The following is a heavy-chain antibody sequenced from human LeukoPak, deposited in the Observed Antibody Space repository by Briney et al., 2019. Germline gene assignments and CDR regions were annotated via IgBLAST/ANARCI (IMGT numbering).Heavy chain of an antibody. CDR2: INPNSGGT. D-gene: IGHD2-2*01. CDR3: ARVHAVFKDIVVVPAAILDY. V-gene: IGHV1-2*02. J-gene: IGHJ4*02. CDR1: GYTFTGYY. Sequence: ASVKVSCKASGYTFTGYYMHWVRQAPGQGLEWMGWINPNSGGTNYAQKFQGRVTMTRDTSISTAYMELSRLRSDDTAVYYCARVHAVFKDIVVVPAAILDYWGQGTLVTVSS.